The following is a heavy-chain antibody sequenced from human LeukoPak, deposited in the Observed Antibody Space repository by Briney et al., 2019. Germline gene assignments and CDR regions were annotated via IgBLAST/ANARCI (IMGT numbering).Heavy chain of an antibody. V-gene: IGHV3-23*01. CDR3: AKAGDYGGPLYYYYYYMDV. Sequence: PGGSLRLSCAASGFTCSSYAMNWVRQAPGKGLEWVSAISGSGSTTYYADSVKGRFTISRDNSKNTLYLQMNSLRAEDTAVYYCAKAGDYGGPLYYYYYYMDVWGKGTTVTVSS. CDR1: GFTCSSYA. J-gene: IGHJ6*03. CDR2: ISGSGSTT. D-gene: IGHD4-23*01.